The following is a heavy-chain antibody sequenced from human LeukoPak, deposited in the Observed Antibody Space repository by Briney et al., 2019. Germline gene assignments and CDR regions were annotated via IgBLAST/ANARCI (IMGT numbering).Heavy chain of an antibody. CDR2: INPSRNT. V-gene: IGHV4-34*01. CDR3: ARRDDI. J-gene: IGHJ3*02. CDR1: GGSFSGYY. Sequence: SETLSLTCAVFGGSFSGYYWNWIRQPPGKGLEWIGQINPSRNTNYNPSLKSRVTISVDTSKNQFSLKLNSVTAADTAVYYCARRDDIWGQGTMVTVSS.